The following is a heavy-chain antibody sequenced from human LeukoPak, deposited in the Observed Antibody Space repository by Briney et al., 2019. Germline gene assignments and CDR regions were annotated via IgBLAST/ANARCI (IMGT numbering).Heavy chain of an antibody. CDR3: ASGWPPLVPTGVYYYYMDV. Sequence: GGSLRLSCAASGFTFSSYAMHWVRQAPGKGLEWVAVISYDGNNKYYADSVKGRFTISRDNSKYTLYLQMNSLRAEDTAVYYCASGWPPLVPTGVYYYYMDVWGKGTTVTVSS. V-gene: IGHV3-30-3*01. D-gene: IGHD6-6*01. CDR1: GFTFSSYA. J-gene: IGHJ6*03. CDR2: ISYDGNNK.